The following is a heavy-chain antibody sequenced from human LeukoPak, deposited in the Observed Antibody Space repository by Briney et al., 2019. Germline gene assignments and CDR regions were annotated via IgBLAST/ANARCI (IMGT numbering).Heavy chain of an antibody. Sequence: GGSLRLSCAASGFTFSSYGMSWVRQAPGKGLEWVSVISGSGGSTYYADSVKGRFTISRDNSKNTLYLQMNTLRVEDTAVYYCTRDLMDYDVSTGLHHYYMDVWGQGTTVTVSS. J-gene: IGHJ6*02. D-gene: IGHD3-9*01. CDR1: GFTFSSYG. CDR2: ISGSGGST. V-gene: IGHV3-23*01. CDR3: TRDLMDYDVSTGLHHYYMDV.